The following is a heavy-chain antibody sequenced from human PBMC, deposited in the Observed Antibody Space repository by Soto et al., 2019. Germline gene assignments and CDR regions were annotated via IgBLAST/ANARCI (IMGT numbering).Heavy chain of an antibody. D-gene: IGHD6-19*01. CDR1: GGSISSSSYY. J-gene: IGHJ4*02. Sequence: QLQLQESGPGLVKPSETLSLTCTVSGGSISSSSYYWGWIRQPPGKGLEWIGSIYYSGSTYYNPSLKIRVTISVDTSKNQFSLKLSSVTAADTAVYYCARTNSSGWYDFDYWGQGTLVTVSS. CDR3: ARTNSSGWYDFDY. CDR2: IYYSGST. V-gene: IGHV4-39*01.